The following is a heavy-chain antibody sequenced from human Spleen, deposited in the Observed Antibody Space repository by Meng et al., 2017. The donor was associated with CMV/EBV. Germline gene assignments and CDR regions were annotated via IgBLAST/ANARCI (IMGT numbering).Heavy chain of an antibody. CDR3: AKDKSGRMLGYGMDV. Sequence: SLKISCAGSGFTFSTYSMNWVRQAPGKGLEWVSGISWNSGSIGYADSVKGRFTISRDNARNSLYLQMNSLRAEDTALYYCAKDKSGRMLGYGMDVWGQGTTVTVSS. V-gene: IGHV3-9*01. J-gene: IGHJ6*02. CDR1: GFTFSTYS. CDR2: ISWNSGSI. D-gene: IGHD1-26*01.